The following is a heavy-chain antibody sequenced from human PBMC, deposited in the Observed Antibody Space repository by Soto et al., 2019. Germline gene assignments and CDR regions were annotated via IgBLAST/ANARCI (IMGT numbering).Heavy chain of an antibody. J-gene: IGHJ5*02. V-gene: IGHV4-30-4*01. CDR2: IYYSGST. D-gene: IGHD3-3*01. CDR1: GGSNSRGGYY. Sequence: PSETLSLTCTVSGGSNSRGGYYWSWIRQPPGKGLEWIGYIYYSGSTYYNPSLKSRVTISVDTSKNQFSLKLSSVTAADTAVYYCARGGRRVTIFGVVIMLPLFDPWGQGTLVTV. CDR3: ARGGRRVTIFGVVIMLPLFDP.